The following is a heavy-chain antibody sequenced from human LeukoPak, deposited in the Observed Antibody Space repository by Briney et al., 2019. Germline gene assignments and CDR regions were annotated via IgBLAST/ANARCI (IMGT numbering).Heavy chain of an antibody. Sequence: ASVKVSCKASGYTFTSYYMHWVRQAPGQGLEWMGIINPSGGSTSYAQKFQGRVTMTGDTSTSTVYMELSSLRSEDTAVYYCARDDGSRGAFDIWGQGTMVTVSS. J-gene: IGHJ3*02. CDR2: INPSGGST. V-gene: IGHV1-46*01. CDR1: GYTFTSYY. D-gene: IGHD6-13*01. CDR3: ARDDGSRGAFDI.